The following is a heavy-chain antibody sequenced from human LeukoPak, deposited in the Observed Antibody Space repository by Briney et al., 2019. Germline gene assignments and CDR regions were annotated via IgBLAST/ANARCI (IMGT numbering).Heavy chain of an antibody. D-gene: IGHD2/OR15-2a*01. Sequence: SETLSLTCTASGGSISSYYWSWIRQPPGKGLEWIGYIYYSGSTNYNPSLKSRVTISVDTSKNQFSLKLSSVTAADTAVYYCARDEGIYAGYYYGMDVWGKGTTVTVSS. V-gene: IGHV4-59*01. J-gene: IGHJ6*04. CDR1: GGSISSYY. CDR3: ARDEGIYAGYYYGMDV. CDR2: IYYSGST.